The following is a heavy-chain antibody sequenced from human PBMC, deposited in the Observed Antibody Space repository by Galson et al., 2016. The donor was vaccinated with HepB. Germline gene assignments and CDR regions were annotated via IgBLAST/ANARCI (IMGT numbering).Heavy chain of an antibody. Sequence: SLRLSCAASGFTFKSYGMHWVRQAPGKGLEWVTLIWYDGSKKSYGDSVKGRFTISRDNSKNTLYLQMNNLRAEDTAVYYCARDRSTYSLWSGYYPSRNGMDVWGQGTTVTVSS. CDR1: GFTFKSYG. D-gene: IGHD3-3*01. CDR3: ARDRSTYSLWSGYYPSRNGMDV. CDR2: IWYDGSKK. V-gene: IGHV3-33*01. J-gene: IGHJ6*02.